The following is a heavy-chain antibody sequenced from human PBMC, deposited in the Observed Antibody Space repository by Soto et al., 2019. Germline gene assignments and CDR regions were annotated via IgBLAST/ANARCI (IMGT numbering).Heavy chain of an antibody. Sequence: QLQLQESGSGLVKPSQTLSLTCAVSGGSISSGGYSWSWIRQPPGKGLEWIGYIYHSGSTYYNPTLNSRVTISVDRSTNQFSLKLSSVTAADTAVYYCARDNSSWYFDYWGQGTLVTVSS. CDR3: ARDNSSWYFDY. CDR1: GGSISSGGYS. D-gene: IGHD6-13*01. CDR2: IYHSGST. J-gene: IGHJ4*02. V-gene: IGHV4-30-2*01.